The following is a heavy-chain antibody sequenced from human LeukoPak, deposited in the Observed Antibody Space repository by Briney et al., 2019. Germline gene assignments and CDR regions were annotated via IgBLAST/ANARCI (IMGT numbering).Heavy chain of an antibody. CDR2: ISYDGSNK. D-gene: IGHD3-10*01. J-gene: IGHJ1*01. CDR3: AKDDGRGSGYFQH. CDR1: GFTFSSYG. V-gene: IGHV3-30*18. Sequence: GGSLRLSCAASGFTFSSYGMHWVRQAPGKGLEWVAVISYDGSNKYYADSVKGRFTISRDNSKNTLYLQMNSLGAEDTAVYYCAKDDGRGSGYFQHWGQGTLVTVSS.